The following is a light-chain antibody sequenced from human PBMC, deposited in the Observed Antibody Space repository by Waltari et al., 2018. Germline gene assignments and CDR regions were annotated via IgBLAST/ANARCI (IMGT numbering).Light chain of an antibody. J-gene: IGLJ2*01. V-gene: IGLV1-44*01. CDR3: AAWDDSLDGVI. Sequence: QSVLTQPPSTSGTPGQRVTISCSGSSSNIGSNTVNWYQQLPGTAPKLLIYTSNERPSGVPDRFSGSKSCTSASLAISGLQSEDEADYYCAAWDDSLDGVIFGVGTKLTVL. CDR1: SSNIGSNT. CDR2: TSN.